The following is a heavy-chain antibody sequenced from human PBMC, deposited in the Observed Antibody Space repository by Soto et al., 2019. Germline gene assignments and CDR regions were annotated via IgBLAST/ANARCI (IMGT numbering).Heavy chain of an antibody. Sequence: QVQLVQSGAEVKKPGSSVKVSCKASGGTFSSYAISWVRQAPGQGLEWMGGIIPIFGTANYAQKFQGRVTITPDKSTSTAYMEPSSLRSEDTAVYYFARDPRGHFGWLLSPGGDYWGQGTLVTVSS. J-gene: IGHJ4*02. V-gene: IGHV1-69*06. CDR3: ARDPRGHFGWLLSPGGDY. CDR1: GGTFSSYA. CDR2: IIPIFGTA. D-gene: IGHD3-9*01.